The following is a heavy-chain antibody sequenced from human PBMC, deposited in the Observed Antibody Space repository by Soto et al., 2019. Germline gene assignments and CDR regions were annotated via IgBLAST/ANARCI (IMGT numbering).Heavy chain of an antibody. J-gene: IGHJ4*02. Sequence: EVQLVESGGGLVQPGGSLRLSCAASGYTFSSYWMSWVRQAPGKGLEWVANIKQDGSEKYYVDSVKGRFTISRDNAKNSLYLQMNRLRAEDTAVYYCARALSNRYFDYWGQGTLVTVSS. V-gene: IGHV3-7*01. CDR1: GYTFSSYW. CDR3: ARALSNRYFDY. D-gene: IGHD2-2*01. CDR2: IKQDGSEK.